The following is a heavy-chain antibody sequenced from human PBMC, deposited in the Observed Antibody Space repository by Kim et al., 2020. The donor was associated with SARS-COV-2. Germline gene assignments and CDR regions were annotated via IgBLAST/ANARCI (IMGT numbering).Heavy chain of an antibody. CDR2: ISAYNGNT. J-gene: IGHJ4*02. Sequence: ASVKVSCKASGYTFTSYGISWLRQAPGQGLVWMGWISAYNGNTNYAQKLQGRVTMTTDTSTSTAYMELRSLRSDDTAVYYCTLTVGYYDILTGYYEGYYFDYWGQGTLVTVSS. CDR1: GYTFTSYG. V-gene: IGHV1-18*01. CDR3: TLTVGYYDILTGYYEGYYFDY. D-gene: IGHD3-9*01.